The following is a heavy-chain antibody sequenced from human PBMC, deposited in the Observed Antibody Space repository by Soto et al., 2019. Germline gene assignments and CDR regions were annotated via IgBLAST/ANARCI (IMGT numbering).Heavy chain of an antibody. D-gene: IGHD3-10*01. CDR3: ARAKMVRGVIWFDP. Sequence: SETLSLTCTVSGGSISSGDYYWSWIRQPPGKGLEWIGYIYYSGSTYYNPSLKSRVTISVDTSKNQFSLKLSSVTAADTAVYYCARAKMVRGVIWFDPWGQGTLVTV. J-gene: IGHJ5*02. CDR1: GGSISSGDYY. CDR2: IYYSGST. V-gene: IGHV4-30-4*01.